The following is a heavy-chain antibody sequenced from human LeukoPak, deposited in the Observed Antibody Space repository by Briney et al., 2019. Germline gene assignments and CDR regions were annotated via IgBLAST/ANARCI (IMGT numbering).Heavy chain of an antibody. CDR2: IYYSGNT. V-gene: IGHV4-39*01. D-gene: IGHD3-22*01. CDR1: GVSISSSNSY. CDR3: ARVSGITMIVVVPEDGFDI. J-gene: IGHJ3*02. Sequence: SETLSLTCTVSGVSISSSNSYWGWIRQPPGKGLEWIGSIYYSGNTYYNASLKSQVSISIDTSKNQFSLRLTSVTAADTAVYYCARVSGITMIVVVPEDGFDIWGQGTMVTVSS.